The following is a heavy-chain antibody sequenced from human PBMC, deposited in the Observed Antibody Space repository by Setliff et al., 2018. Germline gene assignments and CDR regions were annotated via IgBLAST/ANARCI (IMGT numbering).Heavy chain of an antibody. CDR2: ISWNSGSI. V-gene: IGHV3-9*01. Sequence: PGGSLRLSCAASGFTFDDYALHWVRQAPGKGLEWVSGISWNSGSIGYEDSRKGRFTISRDNAKNSLYLQRNSMRAEDTALYYCAKDPVSTIAVAGTGRFRGALDIWGQGTMVTVSS. CDR3: AKDPVSTIAVAGTGRFRGALDI. D-gene: IGHD6-19*01. CDR1: GFTFDDYA. J-gene: IGHJ3*02.